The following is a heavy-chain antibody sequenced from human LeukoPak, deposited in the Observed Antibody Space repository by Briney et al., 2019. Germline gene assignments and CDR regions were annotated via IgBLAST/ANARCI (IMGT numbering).Heavy chain of an antibody. V-gene: IGHV4-59*01. CDR1: GGSISSYY. CDR2: IYYSGST. CDR3: ARTGRSGWYGGDY. Sequence: SETLSLTCTVSGGSISSYYWSWIRQPPGKGLEWIGYIYYSGSTNYNPSLKSRVTISVDTSKNQFPLKLSSVTAADTAVYYCARTGRSGWYGGDYWGQGTLVTVSS. D-gene: IGHD6-19*01. J-gene: IGHJ4*02.